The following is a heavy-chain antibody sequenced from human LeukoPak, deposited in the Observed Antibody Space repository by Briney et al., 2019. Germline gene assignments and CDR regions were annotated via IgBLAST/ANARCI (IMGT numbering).Heavy chain of an antibody. CDR1: GFTFSSYG. J-gene: IGHJ5*02. V-gene: IGHV3-30*18. CDR2: ISYDGSSK. D-gene: IGHD3-10*01. CDR3: AKGPYGSGKGWFDP. Sequence: GSLRLSCAASGFTFSSYGMHWVRQAPGKGLEWVAVISYDGSSKYYADSVKGRFTISRDNSKNTQYLQMNSLRAEDTAVYYCAKGPYGSGKGWFDPWGQGTLVTVSS.